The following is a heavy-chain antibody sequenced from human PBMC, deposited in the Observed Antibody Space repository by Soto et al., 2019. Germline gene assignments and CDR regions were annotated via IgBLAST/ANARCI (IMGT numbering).Heavy chain of an antibody. CDR3: ARDFAKQQLHYGMDV. Sequence: QVQLVQSGAEVKKPGASVKVSCKASGYTFTSYYMHWVRQAPGQGLEWMGIINPSGGSTSYAQKFQGRVTMTRDTSTSTVYMELSSLRSEDTAVYYCARDFAKQQLHYGMDVWGQGTTVTVSS. CDR1: GYTFTSYY. D-gene: IGHD6-13*01. J-gene: IGHJ6*02. V-gene: IGHV1-46*01. CDR2: INPSGGST.